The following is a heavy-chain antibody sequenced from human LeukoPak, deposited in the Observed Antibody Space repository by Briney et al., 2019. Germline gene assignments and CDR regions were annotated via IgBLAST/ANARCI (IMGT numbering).Heavy chain of an antibody. CDR3: ASYYYYGSSGYYDFDY. D-gene: IGHD3-22*01. CDR1: GGTFSSYA. V-gene: IGHV1-69*05. CDR2: IIPIFGTA. J-gene: IGHJ4*02. Sequence: SVKVSCKASGGTFSSYAISWVRQAPGQGLEWMGGIIPIFGTANYAQKFQGRVTITTDESTSTAYMELSSLRSEDTAVYYCASYYYYGSSGYYDFDYWGQGTLVTVSS.